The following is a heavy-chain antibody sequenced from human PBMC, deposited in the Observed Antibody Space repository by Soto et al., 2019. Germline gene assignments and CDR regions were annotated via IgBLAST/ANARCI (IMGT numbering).Heavy chain of an antibody. D-gene: IGHD4-17*01. Sequence: GASVKVSSKASGYTFTSYDIDSLGQATGQGLEWMGWMNPNSGNTGYAQKFQGRVTMTRNTSISTAYMELSSLRSEDTAVYYCPRTLYGDNVDSWGQGTRVTVS. CDR2: MNPNSGNT. J-gene: IGHJ4*02. CDR1: GYTFTSYD. CDR3: PRTLYGDNVDS. V-gene: IGHV1-8*01.